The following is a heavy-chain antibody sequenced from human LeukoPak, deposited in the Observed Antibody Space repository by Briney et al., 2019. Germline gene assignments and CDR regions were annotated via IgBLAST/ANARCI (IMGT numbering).Heavy chain of an antibody. V-gene: IGHV4-34*01. J-gene: IGHJ4*02. CDR3: ARAHYETASPAGGL. CDR2: INHSGST. CDR1: GGSFSGYY. D-gene: IGHD3-22*01. Sequence: SETLSLTCALYGGSFSGYYWSWIRQTPGKGLEWIGEINHSGSTNHNPSLKSRVTISIDTCKNQFSLKLSSVTAADTAVYYCARAHYETASPAGGLWGQGTLVTVSS.